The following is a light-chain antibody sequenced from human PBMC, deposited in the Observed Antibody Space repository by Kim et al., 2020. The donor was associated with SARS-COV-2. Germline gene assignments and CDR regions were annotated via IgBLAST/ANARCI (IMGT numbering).Light chain of an antibody. V-gene: IGKV1-39*01. CDR3: QQSFTVPYT. Sequence: DIQMTQSPTSLSASVGDRATITCRASESISSYLNWYVQKPGKAPELLIFSATTLQSGVPSRFSGSRSGTDFTLTISTLQPEDFATYYCQQSFTVPYTFGRGTKLEI. J-gene: IGKJ2*01. CDR2: SAT. CDR1: ESISSY.